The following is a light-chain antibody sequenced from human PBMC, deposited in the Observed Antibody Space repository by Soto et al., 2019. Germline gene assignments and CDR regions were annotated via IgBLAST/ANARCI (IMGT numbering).Light chain of an antibody. V-gene: IGKV3-20*01. CDR2: GAS. CDR3: QQYGSSPWT. CDR1: QSVSSSY. Sequence: EIVLTQSPGVLSLSPGERATLSCRASQSVSSSYLAWYQQKPGQAPRLLMYGASSRATGIPDRFSGSGSGADFTLTVSRLEPEDFAVYYCQQYGSSPWTFGQGTKVDIK. J-gene: IGKJ1*01.